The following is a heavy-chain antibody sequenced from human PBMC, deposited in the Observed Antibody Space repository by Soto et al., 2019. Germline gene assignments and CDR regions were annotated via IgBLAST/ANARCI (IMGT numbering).Heavy chain of an antibody. D-gene: IGHD1-26*01. CDR3: ASDGGKHSGGIDY. V-gene: IGHV1-69*01. J-gene: IGHJ4*02. CDR1: GGTFSSYS. Sequence: QVQLVQSGAEVKKPGSSVKVSCKASGGTFSSYSINWVRQAPGQGLEWMGEVIPIFGTANYAQKFQVRVTITADESTSTAYLELSSPRSEDTAVYYFASDGGKHSGGIDYWGQGTLVTVSS. CDR2: VIPIFGTA.